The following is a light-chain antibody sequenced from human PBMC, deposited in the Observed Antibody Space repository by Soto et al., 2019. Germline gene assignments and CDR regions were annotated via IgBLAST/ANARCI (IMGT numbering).Light chain of an antibody. Sequence: QSVLTQPPSASGPPGQRVTISCSGSSSNIGSNYVYWYQQLPGTAPKLLIYRNNQRPSGVPDRFSGSKSGTSASLAISGLRSEDEADYYCAAWDDSLSGRYVVFGGGTQLTVL. J-gene: IGLJ2*01. V-gene: IGLV1-47*01. CDR2: RNN. CDR1: SSNIGSNY. CDR3: AAWDDSLSGRYVV.